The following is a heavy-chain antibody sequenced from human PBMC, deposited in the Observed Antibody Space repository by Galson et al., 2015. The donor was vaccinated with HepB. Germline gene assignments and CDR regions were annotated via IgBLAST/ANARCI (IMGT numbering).Heavy chain of an antibody. D-gene: IGHD3-10*01. CDR1: GFTFSSYA. V-gene: IGHV3-7*01. CDR3: ARGGYYYGAD. CDR2: IKEDGSEK. J-gene: IGHJ4*02. Sequence: SLRLSCAASGFTFSSYAMSWVRQTPGKGLEWVAKIKEDGSEKYYVDSVKGRFTISRDNAKNSLNLQMNSLRAEDTAIYYCARGGYYYGADWGQGTLVTVSS.